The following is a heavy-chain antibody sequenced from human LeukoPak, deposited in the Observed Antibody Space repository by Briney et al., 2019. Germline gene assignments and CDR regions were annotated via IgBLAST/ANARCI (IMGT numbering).Heavy chain of an antibody. CDR2: IIPIFGTA. V-gene: IGHV1-69*06. D-gene: IGHD3-16*01. J-gene: IGHJ6*03. CDR3: ARGRGDYYYYYYMDV. Sequence: SVNVSCKASGGTFSSYAISWVRQPPGQGLEWMGGIIPIFGTANYAQKFQGRVTITADKSTSTAYMELSSLRSEDTAVYYCARGRGDYYYYYYMDVWGKGTTVTVSS. CDR1: GGTFSSYA.